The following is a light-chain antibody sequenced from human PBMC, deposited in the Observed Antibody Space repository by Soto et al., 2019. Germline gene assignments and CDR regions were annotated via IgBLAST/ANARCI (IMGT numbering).Light chain of an antibody. Sequence: EIVMTQSPATLSVSPGERDTLACMASQSVSSNLALYQQKPDQAPRLLIYGASTRATGIPARFSGSGSGTEFTLTISSLQSEDFAVDYCQQYNNWPLMTFGQGTKVDIK. CDR1: QSVSSN. J-gene: IGKJ1*01. CDR3: QQYNNWPLMT. CDR2: GAS. V-gene: IGKV3-15*01.